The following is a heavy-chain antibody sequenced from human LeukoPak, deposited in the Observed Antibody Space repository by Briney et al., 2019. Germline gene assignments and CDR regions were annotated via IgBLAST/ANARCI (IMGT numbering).Heavy chain of an antibody. V-gene: IGHV1-8*01. Sequence: ASVKVSCKASGYTFTSYDINWVRQATGQGLEWMGWMIPNSGNTGYAQKFQGRVTMTRNTSISTAYMELSSLRSEDTAVYYCASLGYSYGYTDYWGQGTLVTVSS. CDR2: MIPNSGNT. J-gene: IGHJ4*02. CDR3: ASLGYSYGYTDY. CDR1: GYTFTSYD. D-gene: IGHD5-18*01.